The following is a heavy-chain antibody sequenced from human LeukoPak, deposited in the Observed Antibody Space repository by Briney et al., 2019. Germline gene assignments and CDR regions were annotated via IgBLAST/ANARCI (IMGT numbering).Heavy chain of an antibody. J-gene: IGHJ3*01. V-gene: IGHV1-2*02. CDR3: ARTLTLGFEDFDF. CDR1: GYTFTVYY. Sequence: GPSVKVSCKASGYTFTVYYMHWVRQAPGQGLEWVGRINPNSGGTNYAQKFQGRVTMTRDTTISKAYMKLSRLESADAALYYCARTLTLGFEDFDFWGQGTTVTVSS. D-gene: IGHD3-9*01. CDR2: INPNSGGT.